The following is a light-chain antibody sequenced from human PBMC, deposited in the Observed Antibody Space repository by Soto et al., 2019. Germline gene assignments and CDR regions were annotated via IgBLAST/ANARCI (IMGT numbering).Light chain of an antibody. V-gene: IGLV2-18*02. CDR3: NSYTGSSTYV. CDR2: EVS. Sequence: QSALTQPPSVSGSPGQSVAISCTGTSSDVGSYNRVSWYQQPPGAAPKLMIYEVSNRPSGVSDRFSGSKSGNTASLTISGLQAEDEADYYCNSYTGSSTYVFGTWTKVTVL. CDR1: SSDVGSYNR. J-gene: IGLJ1*01.